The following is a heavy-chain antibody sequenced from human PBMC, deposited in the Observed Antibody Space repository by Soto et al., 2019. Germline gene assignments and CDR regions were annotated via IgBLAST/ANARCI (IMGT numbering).Heavy chain of an antibody. CDR3: ARARDGGNYDYFDH. Sequence: PGGSLRLSCAASGFIFSAFGMHWVRQAPGKGLDWVAFLSHDGSNKYYADSVRGRFTISRDNSKNTVYLQMSSLRDEDTAVYYCARARDGGNYDYFDHWGQGTRVTVYS. CDR1: GFIFSAFG. J-gene: IGHJ4*02. D-gene: IGHD1-26*01. V-gene: IGHV3-30*03. CDR2: LSHDGSNK.